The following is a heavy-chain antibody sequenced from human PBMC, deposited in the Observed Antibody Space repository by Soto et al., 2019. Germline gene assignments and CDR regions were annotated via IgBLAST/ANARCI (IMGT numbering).Heavy chain of an antibody. CDR3: AKPSHAVDFMGYFDS. D-gene: IGHD3-9*01. CDR2: MSGRVNRG. CDR1: GFIFNDYA. Sequence: XASLRLACATAGFIFNDYAVNWVRQVPGKGLEWVCGMSGRVNRGFYADSLKGRFTMSRDKAKQTAYLQMTYLGVDDTAIYYCAKPSHAVDFMGYFDSCGQRTLVTVSS. V-gene: IGHV3-23*01. J-gene: IGHJ4*02.